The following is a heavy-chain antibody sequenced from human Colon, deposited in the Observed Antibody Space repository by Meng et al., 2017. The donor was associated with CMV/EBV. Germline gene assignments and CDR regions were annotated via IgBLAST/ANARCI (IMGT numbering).Heavy chain of an antibody. V-gene: IGHV3-66*03. J-gene: IGHJ3*02. D-gene: IGHD6-19*01. CDR3: ARDGPVAGGFDS. CDR2: VYSSGST. CDR1: GFSVSSRY. Sequence: GESLKISCVVSGFSVSSRYMSWVRQAPEKGLEWVSVVYSSGSTYYAGSVRGRFTISRDNSKNTLYLHMNSLRLGDTGIYYCARDGPVAGGFDSWGQGTMVTVSS.